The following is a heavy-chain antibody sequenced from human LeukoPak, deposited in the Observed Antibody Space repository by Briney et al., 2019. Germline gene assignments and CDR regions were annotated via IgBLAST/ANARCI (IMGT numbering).Heavy chain of an antibody. V-gene: IGHV3-23*01. D-gene: IGHD3-10*01. CDR1: GFTFSSYA. CDR2: ISGSGGST. Sequence: GGSLRLSCAASGFTFSSYAMSWVRQAPGKGLEWVSAISGSGGSTYYADSVKGRFTISRDNAKNSLYLQMNSLRAEDTALYYCAKDNYYGSGSYGGPPDYWGQGTLVTVSS. J-gene: IGHJ4*02. CDR3: AKDNYYGSGSYGGPPDY.